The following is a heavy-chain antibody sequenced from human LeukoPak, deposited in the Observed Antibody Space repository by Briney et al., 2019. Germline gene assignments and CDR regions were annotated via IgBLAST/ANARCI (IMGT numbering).Heavy chain of an antibody. Sequence: GSLRLSCAASGFTFSSYAMHWVRQAPGKGLEWVAVISYDGSNKYYADSVKGRFTISRDNAKNSLYLQMNSLRAEDTAVYYCARDLDYWGQGTLVTVSS. CDR2: ISYDGSNK. CDR3: ARDLDY. CDR1: GFTFSSYA. V-gene: IGHV3-30-3*01. J-gene: IGHJ4*02.